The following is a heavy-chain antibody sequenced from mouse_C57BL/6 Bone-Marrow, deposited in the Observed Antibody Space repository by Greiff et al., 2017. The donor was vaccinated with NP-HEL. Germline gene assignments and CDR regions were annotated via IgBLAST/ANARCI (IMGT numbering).Heavy chain of an antibody. J-gene: IGHJ4*01. Sequence: QVQLKQSGPGLVAPSQSLSITCTVSGFSLTSYGVDWVRQSPGTGLEWLGVIWGVGSTNYNSALKSRLSISKDNSKSQVFLKMNSLQTDDTAMYYCARTNWEGYYAMDYWGQGTSVTVSS. D-gene: IGHD4-1*01. CDR3: ARTNWEGYYAMDY. V-gene: IGHV2-6*01. CDR1: GFSLTSYG. CDR2: IWGVGST.